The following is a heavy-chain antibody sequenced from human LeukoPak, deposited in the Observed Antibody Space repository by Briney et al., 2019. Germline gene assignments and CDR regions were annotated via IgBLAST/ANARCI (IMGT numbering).Heavy chain of an antibody. Sequence: GGSLRLSCAASAFTFPNYWMNWVRQAPGEGLVWVSRIKTDGSITNYADSVKGRFTISRDNAMNTLYLQMNSLRVEDTAVYFCARRLPGNYGYFDYWGQGALVTISS. CDR1: AFTFPNYW. J-gene: IGHJ4*02. D-gene: IGHD5-12*01. V-gene: IGHV3-74*01. CDR2: IKTDGSIT. CDR3: ARRLPGNYGYFDY.